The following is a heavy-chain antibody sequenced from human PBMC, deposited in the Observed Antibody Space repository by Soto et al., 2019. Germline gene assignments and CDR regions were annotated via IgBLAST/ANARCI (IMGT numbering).Heavy chain of an antibody. CDR1: GYTFTGYY. Sequence: ASVKVSCKASGYTFTGYYMHWVRQAPGEGLEWMGWINPNSGGTNYAQKFQGWVTMTRDTSISTAYMELSRLRSDDTAVYYCARGIELAAVVKWFDPCGQGNLVTAPS. CDR3: ARGIELAAVVKWFDP. V-gene: IGHV1-2*04. D-gene: IGHD6-13*01. CDR2: INPNSGGT. J-gene: IGHJ5*02.